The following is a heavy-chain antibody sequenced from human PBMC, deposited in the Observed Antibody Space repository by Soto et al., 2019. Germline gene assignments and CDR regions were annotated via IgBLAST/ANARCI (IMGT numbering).Heavy chain of an antibody. CDR1: GGSISSGGYY. D-gene: IGHD6-6*01. Sequence: QVQLQESGPGLVKPSQTLSLTCTVSGGSISSGGYYWSWIRQHPGKGLEWIGYIYYSGSTYYNPSLKSXXTXSXXTSKNQFSLKLSSVTAADTAVYYCARIAARPLVDYWGQGTLVTVSS. V-gene: IGHV4-31*03. CDR3: ARIAARPLVDY. CDR2: IYYSGST. J-gene: IGHJ4*02.